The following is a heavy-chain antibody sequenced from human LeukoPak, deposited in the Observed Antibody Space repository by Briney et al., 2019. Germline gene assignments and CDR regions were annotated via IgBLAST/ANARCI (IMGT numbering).Heavy chain of an antibody. V-gene: IGHV3-53*01. J-gene: IGHJ4*02. CDR2: IYSGGST. CDR1: GFAFSFYA. Sequence: GGSLRLSCAASGFAFSFYAMSWLRQPPGKGLEWVSVIYSGGSTYYADSVKGRFTISRDNSKNTLYLQMNSLRAEDTAVYYCAGTIVGKWAIDYWGQGTLVTVSS. CDR3: AGTIVGKWAIDY. D-gene: IGHD3-22*01.